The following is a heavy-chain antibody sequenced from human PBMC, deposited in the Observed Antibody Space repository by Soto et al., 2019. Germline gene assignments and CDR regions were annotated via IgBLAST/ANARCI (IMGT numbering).Heavy chain of an antibody. CDR3: ARVHVMVVAGSTFDY. V-gene: IGHV4-38-2*02. CDR1: GYPISNGSY. D-gene: IGHD6-19*01. Sequence: PSETLSLTCTVSGYPISNGSYWAWIRQPPGKGPEWIASIYHGGTTFYNPSLKSRITISVDTSNNQFSLKLTSVTAADTAVYYCARVHVMVVAGSTFDYWGHGTLVTVSS. J-gene: IGHJ4*01. CDR2: IYHGGTT.